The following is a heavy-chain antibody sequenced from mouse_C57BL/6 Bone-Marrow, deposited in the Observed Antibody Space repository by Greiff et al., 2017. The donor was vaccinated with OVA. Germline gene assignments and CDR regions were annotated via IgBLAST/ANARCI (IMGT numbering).Heavy chain of an antibody. CDR1: GYTFTSYW. Sequence: QVQLKQSGAELAKPGASVKLSCKASGYTFTSYWMHWVKQRPGKGLEWIGYINPSSGYTKYNQKFKDKATLTADKSSSTAYMQLSSLTYEDSAVYYCASPSYYYGSSLYYWCQGTTLTVSS. CDR3: ASPSYYYGSSLYY. CDR2: INPSSGYT. J-gene: IGHJ2*01. V-gene: IGHV1-7*01. D-gene: IGHD1-1*01.